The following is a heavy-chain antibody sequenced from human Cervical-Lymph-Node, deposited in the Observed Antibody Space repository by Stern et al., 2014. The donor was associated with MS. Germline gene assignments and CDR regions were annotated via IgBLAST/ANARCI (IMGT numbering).Heavy chain of an antibody. CDR3: ARGSPGIAVAGTEIDY. CDR2: ISYDGSNK. V-gene: IGHV3-30-3*01. J-gene: IGHJ4*02. D-gene: IGHD6-19*01. Sequence: QLVQSGGGVVQPGRSLRLSCAASGFTFSSYAMHWVRQAPGKGLEWVAVISYDGSNKYYADSVKGRFTISRDNSKNTLYLQMNSLRAEDTAVYYCARGSPGIAVAGTEIDYWGQGTLVTVSS. CDR1: GFTFSSYA.